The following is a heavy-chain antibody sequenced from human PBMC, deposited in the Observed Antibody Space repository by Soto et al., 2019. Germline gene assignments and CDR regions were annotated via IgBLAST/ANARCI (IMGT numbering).Heavy chain of an antibody. CDR3: AKAAAGEYDYYGMDV. V-gene: IGHV3-30*18. Sequence: QVQLVESGGGVVQPGRSLRLSCAASGFTFSSYGMHWVRQAPGKGLEWVAVISYDGSNKYYADSVKGRFTISRDNSKNTLYLQMNSLRAEDTAVYYCAKAAAGEYDYYGMDVWGQGTTVTVSS. CDR2: ISYDGSNK. D-gene: IGHD6-13*01. CDR1: GFTFSSYG. J-gene: IGHJ6*02.